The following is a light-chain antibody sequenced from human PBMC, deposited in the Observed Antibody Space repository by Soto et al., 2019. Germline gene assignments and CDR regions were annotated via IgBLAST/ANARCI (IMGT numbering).Light chain of an antibody. CDR2: DAS. CDR3: QQFNSYPRT. V-gene: IGKV1-13*02. CDR1: QGISSA. Sequence: AIQLTRSPSSLSASVGGRVTITCRASQGISSALAWYQQKPGKAPKLLIYDASSLESGVPSRFSGSVSGTDFTLTISSLQPEDFATYYCQQFNSYPRTFGQGTKLEIK. J-gene: IGKJ2*02.